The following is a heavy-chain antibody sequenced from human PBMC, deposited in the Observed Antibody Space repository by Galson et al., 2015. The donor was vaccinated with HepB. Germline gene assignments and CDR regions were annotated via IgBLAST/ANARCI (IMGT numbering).Heavy chain of an antibody. V-gene: IGHV3-23*01. CDR3: AKERASGSGSSANN. Sequence: SLRLSCAASGSTFSSYAMSWVRQAPGKGLEWVSAISGSGGSTYYADSVKGRFTISRDNSKNTLYLQMNSLRAEDTAVYYCAKERASGSGSSANNWGQGTLVTVSS. J-gene: IGHJ4*02. CDR1: GSTFSSYA. D-gene: IGHD3-10*01. CDR2: ISGSGGST.